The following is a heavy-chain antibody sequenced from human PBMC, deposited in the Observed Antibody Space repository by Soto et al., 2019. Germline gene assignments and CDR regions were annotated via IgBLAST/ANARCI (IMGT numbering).Heavy chain of an antibody. Sequence: QVQLQESGPGLMKPSQTLSLTCTVSGGSISSGGYYWSWSRQHPGKGLEWIGYIYYSGSTYYNPSLKSRVTISVDTSKNQFSLKLSSVTAADTAVYYCARARKTTVTTFYYYYYMDVWGKGTTVTVSS. D-gene: IGHD4-4*01. CDR2: IYYSGST. V-gene: IGHV4-31*03. CDR3: ARARKTTVTTFYYYYYMDV. CDR1: GGSISSGGYY. J-gene: IGHJ6*03.